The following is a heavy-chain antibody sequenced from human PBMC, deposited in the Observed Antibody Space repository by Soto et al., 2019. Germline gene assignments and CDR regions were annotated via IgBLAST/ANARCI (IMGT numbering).Heavy chain of an antibody. CDR3: AKHDRIEFDAAGSHGALAI. Sequence: LXLSCTTSGFIFRYYAMNWFLQAPGKGLEWVSCISGSGGGVYYADSVKGRFTISRDNSRSTLYLQMNSLGAEDTAVYYCAKHDRIEFDAAGSHGALAIWGQGSLVTVSS. V-gene: IGHV3-23*01. D-gene: IGHD2-15*01. CDR2: ISGSGGGV. J-gene: IGHJ4*02. CDR1: GFIFRYYA.